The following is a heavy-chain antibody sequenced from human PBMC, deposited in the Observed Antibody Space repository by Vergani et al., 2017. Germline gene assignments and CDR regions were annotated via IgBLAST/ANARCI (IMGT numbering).Heavy chain of an antibody. CDR2: IYHSGGA. V-gene: IGHV4-39*01. Sequence: QLHLQESGPGLVKPSETLSLTCTVSGGSITSSSYYWGWIRQPPGKGLEWIGNIYHSGGAYYNPSLKGRVTISVDTSKNQFSLKLSSVTAADTAVYYCASMAPDYYDSSGHRYYYYYMDVWGKGTTVTVSS. CDR3: ASMAPDYYDSSGHRYYYYYMDV. CDR1: GGSITSSSYY. D-gene: IGHD3-22*01. J-gene: IGHJ6*03.